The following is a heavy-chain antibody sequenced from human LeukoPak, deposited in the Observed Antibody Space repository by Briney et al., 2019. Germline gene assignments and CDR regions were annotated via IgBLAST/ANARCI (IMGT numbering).Heavy chain of an antibody. D-gene: IGHD5-24*01. CDR1: GFTFTSSA. Sequence: SVKVSCKASGFTFTSSAMQWVRQARGQRLEWIGWIVVGSGNTNYAQKFQERVTITRDMSTSTAYMELSNLRSEDTAVYYCAADSDGYNVGDAFDIWGQGTMVTVSS. CDR3: AADSDGYNVGDAFDI. CDR2: IVVGSGNT. J-gene: IGHJ3*02. V-gene: IGHV1-58*02.